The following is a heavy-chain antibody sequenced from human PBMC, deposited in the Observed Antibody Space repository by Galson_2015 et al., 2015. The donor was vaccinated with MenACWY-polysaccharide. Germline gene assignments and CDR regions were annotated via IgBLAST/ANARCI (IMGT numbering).Heavy chain of an antibody. J-gene: IGHJ4*02. CDR1: GGDFSTHG. D-gene: IGHD6-19*01. V-gene: IGHV1-69*11. Sequence: SVKVSCKASGGDFSTHGLSWLRQAPGQGFEFVGRIIPIMGSANYAQRYQGRLTITADGSTRTAYMELSSLRFEDTAVYYCVRAECSGNTCYFASWGQGILITVSS. CDR2: IIPIMGSA. CDR3: VRAECSGNTCYFAS.